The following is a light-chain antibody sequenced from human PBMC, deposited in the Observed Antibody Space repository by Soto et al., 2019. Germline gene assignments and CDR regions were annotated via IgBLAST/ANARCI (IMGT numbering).Light chain of an antibody. Sequence: IQMTQSPSTLSASVGDRVTITCRASQAISTFLAWYQQKPGKVPKLLMYGASTLPSGVPSRFSGSGSGTDFTLTISSLQPEDVATYYCQNYHSAPWTFGQGTKVEIK. CDR1: QAISTF. CDR3: QNYHSAPWT. V-gene: IGKV1-27*01. CDR2: GAS. J-gene: IGKJ1*01.